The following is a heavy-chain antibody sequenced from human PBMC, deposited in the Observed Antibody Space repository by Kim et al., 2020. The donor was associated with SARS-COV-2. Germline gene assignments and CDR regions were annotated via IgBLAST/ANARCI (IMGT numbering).Heavy chain of an antibody. CDR1: GFTFSSYS. CDR3: ARRRAYSSSWYWDAFDI. J-gene: IGHJ3*02. Sequence: GGSLRLSCAASGFTFSSYSMNWVRQAPGKGLEWVSSISSSSSYIYYADSVKGRFTISRDNAKNSLYLQMNSLRAEDTAVYYCARRRAYSSSWYWDAFDIWGQGTMVTVSS. D-gene: IGHD6-13*01. V-gene: IGHV3-21*01. CDR2: ISSSSSYI.